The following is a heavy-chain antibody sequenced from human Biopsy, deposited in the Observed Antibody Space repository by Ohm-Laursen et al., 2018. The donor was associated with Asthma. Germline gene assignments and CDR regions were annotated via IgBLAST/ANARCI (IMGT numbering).Heavy chain of an antibody. J-gene: IGHJ4*02. CDR1: GDSIDSGDCS. V-gene: IGHV4-30-2*06. Sequence: TLSLTCGVSGDSIDSGDCSWTWIRQSPGVGLEWIGYIYRNGDTYYNPTLKNRVTISIDRSKNQFSLRLRSVTAADTAVYYCARGWNCGGDCYSLDYWGQGTLVTVSS. CDR3: ARGWNCGGDCYSLDY. CDR2: IYRNGDT. D-gene: IGHD2-21*02.